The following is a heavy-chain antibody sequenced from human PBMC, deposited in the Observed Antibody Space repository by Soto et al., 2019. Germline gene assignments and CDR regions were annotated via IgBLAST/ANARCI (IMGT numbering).Heavy chain of an antibody. CDR3: AHLNDYGDYVPPDY. CDR1: GFSLSTSGVG. D-gene: IGHD4-17*01. CDR2: IYWDDDK. V-gene: IGHV2-5*02. Sequence: QITLKESGPTLVKPTQTLTLTCTFSGFSLSTSGVGVGWIRQPPGKALEWLALIYWDDDKRYSPSLKSRLTTXNXTXXHPLVLTMTNMDPVDTATYYCAHLNDYGDYVPPDYWGQGTLVTVSS. J-gene: IGHJ4*02.